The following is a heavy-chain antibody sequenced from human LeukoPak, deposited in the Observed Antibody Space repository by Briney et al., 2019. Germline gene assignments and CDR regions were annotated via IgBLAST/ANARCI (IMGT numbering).Heavy chain of an antibody. V-gene: IGHV3-23*01. Sequence: GGSLRLSCAASGFTFSSYAMSWVRQAPGRGLEWVSAISGSGGSTYYADSVKGRFTISRDNSKNTLYLQMNSLRAEDTAVYYCAKDREGSRISDSSGYFDYWGQGTLVTVSS. D-gene: IGHD3-22*01. CDR1: GFTFSSYA. CDR3: AKDREGSRISDSSGYFDY. CDR2: ISGSGGST. J-gene: IGHJ4*02.